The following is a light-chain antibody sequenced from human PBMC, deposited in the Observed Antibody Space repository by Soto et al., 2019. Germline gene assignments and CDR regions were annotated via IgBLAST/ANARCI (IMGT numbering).Light chain of an antibody. J-gene: IGKJ4*01. CDR2: AAS. V-gene: IGKV3-15*01. Sequence: IVMTQAPATLSVSQGERATRSGRASQSVSNKLVWYQQKPGQAPRLLIYAASTRATGIPARFSGSGSGTDFTLTISRLEPEDFAVYHCQQYGDSLLTFGGGTKVDIK. CDR3: QQYGDSLLT. CDR1: QSVSNK.